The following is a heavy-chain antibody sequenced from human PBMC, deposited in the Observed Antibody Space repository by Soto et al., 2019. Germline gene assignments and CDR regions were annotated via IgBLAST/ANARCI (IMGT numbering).Heavy chain of an antibody. CDR1: GYTFKHFS. CDR3: ARRDGIALHGILDY. J-gene: IGHJ4*02. D-gene: IGHD6-13*01. Sequence: APVKVSCKASGYTFKHFSMHWVCQAPGQRLEWMGWINAGDGTTAYSQKFQGRITISRDTSASTTYMELSSLRSEDTAVYYCARRDGIALHGILDYWGQGTPVTVSS. CDR2: INAGDGTT. V-gene: IGHV1-3*01.